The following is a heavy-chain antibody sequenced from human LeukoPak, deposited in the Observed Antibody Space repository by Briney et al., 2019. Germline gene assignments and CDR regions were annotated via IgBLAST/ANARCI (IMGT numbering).Heavy chain of an antibody. CDR3: ARGVYSYTTFDY. D-gene: IGHD5-18*01. CDR2: IFTSGST. CDR1: GGSISSGNYY. J-gene: IGHJ4*02. V-gene: IGHV4-61*02. Sequence: SETLSLTCTVSGGSISSGNYYWSWIRQPAGKGLEWIGRIFTSGSTNYNPSLKSRVTFSVDTSKNQFSLQLSSVTAADTAVYYCARGVYSYTTFDYWGQGTLVTVSS.